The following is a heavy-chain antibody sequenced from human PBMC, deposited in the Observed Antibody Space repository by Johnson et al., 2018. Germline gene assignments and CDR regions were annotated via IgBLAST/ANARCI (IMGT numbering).Heavy chain of an antibody. Sequence: VQLVQSGGGLVKPGGSLRLSCAASCFTYTNAWMHWVRQAPGKGLAWVGRIKSKTDGETTDYTAPVKGRFTISRDDSQNTLYLQMNSLRAEDTAVYYGVKDGPRVVGATWGDACDIWGQGTMVTVSS. J-gene: IGHJ3*02. D-gene: IGHD1-26*01. CDR1: CFTYTNAW. CDR3: VKDGPRVVGATWGDACDI. CDR2: IKSKTDGETT. V-gene: IGHV3-15*07.